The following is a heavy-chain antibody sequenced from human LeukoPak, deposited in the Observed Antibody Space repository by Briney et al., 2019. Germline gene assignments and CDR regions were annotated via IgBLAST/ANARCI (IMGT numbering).Heavy chain of an antibody. D-gene: IGHD5-12*01. J-gene: IGHJ4*02. CDR3: ARAANDGYNSYSWAFDY. CDR1: GFTFSSYA. V-gene: IGHV3-30*04. CDR2: IPYDGSNK. Sequence: PGGSLRLSCAASGFTFSSYAMHWVRQAPGKGLEWVALIPYDGSNKYYADSVKGRFTVSRDNSKNTLYLQMNSLRAEDTAVYYCARAANDGYNSYSWAFDYWGQGTLVTVSS.